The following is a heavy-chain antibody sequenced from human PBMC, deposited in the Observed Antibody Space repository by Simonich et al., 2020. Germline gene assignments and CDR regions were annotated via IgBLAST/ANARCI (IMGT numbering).Heavy chain of an antibody. CDR3: ARWPSIPASYGSGSYFDY. J-gene: IGHJ4*02. D-gene: IGHD3-10*01. Sequence: QVQLVQSGAEVKKPGASVKVSCKASGYTFTGYYMHWVRQAPGQGLEGMGWINPNRGGTNKAQKVQGRVTMTREPSISTAYMELSRLRSDDTAVYYCARWPSIPASYGSGSYFDYWGQGTLVTVSS. V-gene: IGHV1-2*02. CDR2: INPNRGGT. CDR1: GYTFTGYY.